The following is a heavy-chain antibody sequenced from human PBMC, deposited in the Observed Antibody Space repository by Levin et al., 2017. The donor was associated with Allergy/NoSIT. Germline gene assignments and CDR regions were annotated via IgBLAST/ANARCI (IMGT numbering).Heavy chain of an antibody. D-gene: IGHD5-12*01. Sequence: MSSETLSLTCAVYGGSFSGYYWSWIRQPPGKGLEWIGEINHSGSTNYNPSLKSRVTISVDTSKNQFSLKLSSVTAADTAVYYCARAPRLRGYSGYNYYYYYMDVWGKGTTVTVSS. CDR3: ARAPRLRGYSGYNYYYYYMDV. CDR2: INHSGST. V-gene: IGHV4-34*01. J-gene: IGHJ6*03. CDR1: GGSFSGYY.